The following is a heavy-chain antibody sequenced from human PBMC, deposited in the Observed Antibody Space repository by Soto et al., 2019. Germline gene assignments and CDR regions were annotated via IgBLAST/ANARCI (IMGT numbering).Heavy chain of an antibody. CDR3: ASRPMYYYGSGSYYHFDY. CDR2: INHSGST. J-gene: IGHJ4*02. Sequence: SETLSLTCAVYGGSFSGYYWSWIRQPPGKGLEWIGEINHSGSTNYNPSLKSRVTISVDTSKNQFSLKLSSVTAADTAVYYCASRPMYYYGSGSYYHFDYWGQGTLVTVSS. CDR1: GGSFSGYY. D-gene: IGHD3-10*01. V-gene: IGHV4-34*01.